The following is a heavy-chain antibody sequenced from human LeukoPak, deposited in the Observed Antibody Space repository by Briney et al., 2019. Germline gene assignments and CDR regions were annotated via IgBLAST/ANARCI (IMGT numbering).Heavy chain of an antibody. CDR2: ISSSSSYI. CDR3: AKGSATIH. D-gene: IGHD5-12*01. J-gene: IGHJ4*02. CDR1: GFSLSGYS. V-gene: IGHV3-21*01. Sequence: GGSLRLSCAASGFSLSGYSVNWVRQAPGKGLEWVSSISSSSSYIYYADSVKGRFTISRDNSKNTLYLQMNSLRAEDTAVYYCAKGSATIHWGQGTLVTVSS.